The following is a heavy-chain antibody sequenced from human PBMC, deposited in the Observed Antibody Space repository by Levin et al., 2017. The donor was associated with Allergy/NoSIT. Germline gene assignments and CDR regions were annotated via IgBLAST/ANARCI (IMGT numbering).Heavy chain of an antibody. V-gene: IGHV5-51*01. Sequence: GESLKISCKGSGYNFTDYWIGWVRQMPGKGLEWMGIIYPGDSATRYSPSFKGQVTMSVDKSISTAYLQWTSLKASDTAMYYCAKIGGFSSQWLLWFFDHWGQGTLVTVSS. CDR3: AKIGGFSSQWLLWFFDH. CDR2: IYPGDSAT. D-gene: IGHD6-19*01. J-gene: IGHJ4*02. CDR1: GYNFTDYW.